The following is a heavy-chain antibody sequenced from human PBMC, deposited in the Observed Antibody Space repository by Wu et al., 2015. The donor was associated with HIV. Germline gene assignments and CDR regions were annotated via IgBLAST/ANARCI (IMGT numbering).Heavy chain of an antibody. D-gene: IGHD6-19*01. Sequence: QVQLEXRGAGLLEPSGTLSLSCNLHGGSFNNYYWSWIRQPPGKGLEWIGEISHSGNTNYNPSLKSRVTISLDTSKNDFSLKLTSVTAADTGVYFCARGSKQWLLLKLARSGYFDSWGQGTLVTVSS. CDR2: ISHSGNT. V-gene: IGHV4-34*01. J-gene: IGHJ4*02. CDR1: GGSFNNYY. CDR3: ARGSKQWLLLKLARSGYFDS.